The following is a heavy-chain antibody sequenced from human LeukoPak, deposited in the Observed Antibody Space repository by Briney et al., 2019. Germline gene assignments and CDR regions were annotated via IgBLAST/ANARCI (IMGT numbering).Heavy chain of an antibody. J-gene: IGHJ4*02. CDR2: ISSSGTTT. CDR3: ARDPCTNGVCYYFDY. V-gene: IGHV3-48*03. CDR1: GFTFSSYE. D-gene: IGHD2-8*01. Sequence: GSLRLSCAASGFTFSSYEMNWVRQAPGKGLEWVSYISSSGTTTYYADSLKGRVTISRDNSKNTLYLQMNSLRAEDTAVYYCARDPCTNGVCYYFDYWGQGTLVTVSS.